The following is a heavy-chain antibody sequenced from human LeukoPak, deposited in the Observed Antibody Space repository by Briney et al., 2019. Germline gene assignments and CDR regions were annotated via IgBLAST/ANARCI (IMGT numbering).Heavy chain of an antibody. CDR3: VKDQWDY. D-gene: IGHD6-19*01. Sequence: GGSLRPSCAASGFTFNTYTMSWVRQAPGQGLEWVSASIYNGDTYYADSVEGRFIISRDNSKSTLYLQMNSLRVEDTAVYYCVKDQWDYWGQGTLVTVSS. J-gene: IGHJ4*02. CDR2: SIYNGDT. CDR1: GFTFNTYT. V-gene: IGHV3-23*01.